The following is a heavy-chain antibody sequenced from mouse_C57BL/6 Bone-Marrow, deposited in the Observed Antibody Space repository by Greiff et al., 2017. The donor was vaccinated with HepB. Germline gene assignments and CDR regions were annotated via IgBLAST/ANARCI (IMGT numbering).Heavy chain of an antibody. D-gene: IGHD2-5*01. CDR2: INPNNGGT. Sequence: EVQLQQSGPELVKPGASVKISCKASGYTFTDYYMNWVKQSHGKSLEWIGDINPNNGGTSYNQKFKGKATLTVDKSSSTAYMELRSLTSEDSAVYYSARGSNDAMDYWGQGTSVSVAS. J-gene: IGHJ4*01. CDR3: ARGSNDAMDY. CDR1: GYTFTDYY. V-gene: IGHV1-26*01.